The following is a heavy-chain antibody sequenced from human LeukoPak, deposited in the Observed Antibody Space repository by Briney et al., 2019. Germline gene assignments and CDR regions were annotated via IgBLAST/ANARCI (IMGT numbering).Heavy chain of an antibody. D-gene: IGHD3/OR15-3a*01. J-gene: IGHJ4*02. CDR3: ARSLGWETFDY. CDR2: INPNSGGT. CDR1: GYTFSGYD. V-gene: IGHV1-2*02. Sequence: ASVKVSCKASGYTFSGYDMHWVRQAPGKGTDGMGWINPNSGGTNFAQTLQGSATMTRDTSISTAYMELSRLRSDDTGVYYCARSLGWETFDYWGQGTLVTVSS.